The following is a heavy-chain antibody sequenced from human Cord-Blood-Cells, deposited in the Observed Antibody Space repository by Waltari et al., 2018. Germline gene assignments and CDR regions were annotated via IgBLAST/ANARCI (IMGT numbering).Heavy chain of an antibody. CDR3: ATSRGYYYYGMDV. Sequence: QVQLVQSGAEGKKHWDSVKISCNVSGYTLTDLSMHWVREAPGKWLEWMGGFDPEDGETIYAQKFQGRVTMTEDTSTDTAYMELSSLRSEDTAVYYCATSRGYYYYGMDVWGQGTTVTVSS. D-gene: IGHD3-10*01. J-gene: IGHJ6*02. V-gene: IGHV1-24*01. CDR2: FDPEDGET. CDR1: GYTLTDLS.